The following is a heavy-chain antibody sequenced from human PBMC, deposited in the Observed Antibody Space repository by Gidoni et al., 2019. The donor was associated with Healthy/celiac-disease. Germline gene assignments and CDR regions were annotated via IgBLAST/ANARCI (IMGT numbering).Heavy chain of an antibody. Sequence: GVVQPGRSLRLSCAASGFTFSSYAMHWVRQAPGKGLEWVAVISYDGSNKYYADSVKGRFTISRDNAKNTLYLQMNSLRAEDTAVYYCARDQYSGSDTTRGDAFDIWGQGTMVTVSS. J-gene: IGHJ3*02. CDR1: GFTFSSYA. CDR3: ARDQYSGSDTTRGDAFDI. CDR2: ISYDGSNK. V-gene: IGHV3-30*01. D-gene: IGHD1-26*01.